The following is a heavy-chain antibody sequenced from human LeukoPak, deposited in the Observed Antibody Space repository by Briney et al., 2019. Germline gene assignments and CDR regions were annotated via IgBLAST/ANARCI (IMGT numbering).Heavy chain of an antibody. J-gene: IGHJ4*02. CDR3: ARTPTGYFDY. D-gene: IGHD3-10*01. CDR1: GGSISSYY. CDR2: IYYSGST. Sequence: PSETLSLTCTVSGGSISSYYWSWIRQPPGKGLEWSGYIYYSGSTNYNPSLKSRATISVDTSKKQFSLKRSSVTAADTAVYYCARTPTGYFDYWGQGTLVTVSS. V-gene: IGHV4-59*01.